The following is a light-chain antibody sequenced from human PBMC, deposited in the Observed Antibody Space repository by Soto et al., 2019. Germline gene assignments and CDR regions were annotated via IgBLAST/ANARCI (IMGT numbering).Light chain of an antibody. CDR3: QQRSSWPAT. V-gene: IGKV3-11*01. J-gene: IGKJ3*01. CDR1: QSVNNF. CDR2: DAS. Sequence: DNLLGRSPATLSLYTGERAALSRRASQSVNNFLAWYQQKPGQAPRLLIFDASYRARGIPGRFSGSGSGTDFTLTISSLEPEDFAVYYCQQRSSWPATFGPGTKVDIK.